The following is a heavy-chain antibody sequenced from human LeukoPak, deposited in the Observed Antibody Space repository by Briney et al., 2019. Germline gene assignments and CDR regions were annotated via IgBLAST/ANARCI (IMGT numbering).Heavy chain of an antibody. J-gene: IGHJ3*02. D-gene: IGHD1-26*01. CDR3: TTTTKWVRYGAFDI. V-gene: IGHV3-15*01. Sequence: GGSLRLSCAASGFTFSNAWMSWVRQAPGKGLEWVGRIKSKTDGGTTDYAAPVKGRFTISRDDSKNTLYLQMNSLKTEDTAVYYCTTTTKWVRYGAFDIWGQGTMVTVSS. CDR2: IKSKTDGGTT. CDR1: GFTFSNAW.